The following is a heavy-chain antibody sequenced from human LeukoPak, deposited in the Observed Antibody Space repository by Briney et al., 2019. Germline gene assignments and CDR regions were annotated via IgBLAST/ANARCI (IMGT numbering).Heavy chain of an antibody. CDR2: THYRSKWSN. CDR3: ARVLSGIFYD. J-gene: IGHJ4*02. V-gene: IGHV6-1*01. Sequence: SQTLSLTCAISGDSVSSNLVTWNWIRQSPSRGLEWLGRTHYRSKWSNDYAVSVKSRIAINPDTSKNQFSLQLNSVTPGDTAVYYCARVLSGIFYDWGQGTLVAVSS. D-gene: IGHD1-26*01. CDR1: GDSVSSNLVT.